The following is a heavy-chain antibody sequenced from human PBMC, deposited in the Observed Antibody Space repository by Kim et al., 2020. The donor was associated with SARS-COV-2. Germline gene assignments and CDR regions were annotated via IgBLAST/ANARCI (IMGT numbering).Heavy chain of an antibody. CDR2: ISAYNGNT. Sequence: ASVKVSCKASGYTFTSYGISWVRQAPGQGLEWMGWISAYNGNTNYAQKLQGRVTMTTDTSTSTAYMELRSLRSDDTAVYYCARDMESTDYDYVWGSYRPGDYWGQGTLVTVSS. CDR1: GYTFTSYG. V-gene: IGHV1-18*01. J-gene: IGHJ4*02. CDR3: ARDMESTDYDYVWGSYRPGDY. D-gene: IGHD3-16*02.